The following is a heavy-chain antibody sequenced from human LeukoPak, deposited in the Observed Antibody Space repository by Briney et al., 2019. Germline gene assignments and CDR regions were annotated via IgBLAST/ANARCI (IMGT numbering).Heavy chain of an antibody. J-gene: IGHJ3*02. V-gene: IGHV4-30-2*01. CDR3: ARGDYYDSSGYPDAFDI. CDR1: GGSISSGGYS. CDR2: IYHSGST. D-gene: IGHD3-22*01. Sequence: SETLSLTCAVSGGSISSGGYSWSWIRRPPGTGLEWIGYIYHSGSTYYNPSLKSRVTISVDRSKNQFSLKLSSVTAADTAVYYCARGDYYDSSGYPDAFDIWGQGTMVTVSS.